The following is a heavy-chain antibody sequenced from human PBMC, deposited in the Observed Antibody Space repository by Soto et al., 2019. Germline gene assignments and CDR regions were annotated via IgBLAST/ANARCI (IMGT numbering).Heavy chain of an antibody. J-gene: IGHJ4*02. Sequence: EVQLVESGGGLVQPGGSLRLSCAASGFTFTNYWMNWVRQAPGKGLEWVANINQDGSEKYYMDSVKGRFTISRDNAKNSVYLQRNSLGAEDTALYYCVRDWRAMALGYWGQGTLVTVPS. D-gene: IGHD5-18*01. CDR3: VRDWRAMALGY. CDR1: GFTFTNYW. CDR2: INQDGSEK. V-gene: IGHV3-7*01.